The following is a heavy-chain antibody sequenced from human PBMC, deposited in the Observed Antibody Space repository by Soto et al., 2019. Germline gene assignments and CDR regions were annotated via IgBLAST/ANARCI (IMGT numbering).Heavy chain of an antibody. J-gene: IGHJ6*02. V-gene: IGHV4-31*03. Sequence: PSETLSLTCTVSGGSISSGGYYWSWIRQHPGKGLEWIGYIYYSGSTYYNPSLKSRVTISVDTSKNQFSLKLSSVTAADTAVYYCARDRVAVDSYYYYGMDVWGQGTTVPVSS. D-gene: IGHD6-19*01. CDR2: IYYSGST. CDR1: GGSISSGGYY. CDR3: ARDRVAVDSYYYYGMDV.